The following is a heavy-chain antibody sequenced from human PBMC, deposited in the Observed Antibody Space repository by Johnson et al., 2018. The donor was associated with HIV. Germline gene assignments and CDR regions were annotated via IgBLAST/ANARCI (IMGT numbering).Heavy chain of an antibody. CDR1: GFTFSSYA. CDR2: ISGSGGSP. J-gene: IGHJ3*02. V-gene: IGHV3-23*04. D-gene: IGHD2-2*01. CDR3: AKEGYCSSTSCYENAFDI. Sequence: VQVVESGGGLVQPGGSLRLSCAASGFTFSSYAMSWVRQAPGKGLEWVSAISGSGGSPYYADSVKGGFTISRDNSKNTLYLQMNSLRAEDTAVYYCAKEGYCSSTSCYENAFDIWGQGTMVTVSS.